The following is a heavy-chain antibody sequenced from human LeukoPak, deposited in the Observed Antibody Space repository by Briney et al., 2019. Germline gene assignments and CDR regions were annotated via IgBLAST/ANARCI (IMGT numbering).Heavy chain of an antibody. D-gene: IGHD3-10*01. V-gene: IGHV1-24*01. J-gene: IGHJ5*02. Sequence: GASVKVSCKVSGYTLTELSMHWVRQAPGKGLEWMGGFDPEDGETIYAQKFQGRVTMTEDTSTDTAYMELSRLRSDDTPVYYCARDGIFYYGSGLENWFDPWGQGTLVTVSS. CDR3: ARDGIFYYGSGLENWFDP. CDR2: FDPEDGET. CDR1: GYTLTELS.